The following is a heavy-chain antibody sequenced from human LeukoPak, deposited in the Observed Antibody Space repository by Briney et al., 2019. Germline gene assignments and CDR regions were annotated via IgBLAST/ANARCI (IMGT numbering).Heavy chain of an antibody. CDR1: GGSISSYY. V-gene: IGHV4-4*07. CDR3: ARGGYSSGWSDFDY. D-gene: IGHD6-19*01. Sequence: SETLSLTCTVSGGSISSYYWSWIRQTAGKGLEWIGRIYTSGSTNYNPSLKSRVTISVDKSKNQFSLKLSSVTAADTAVYYCARGGYSSGWSDFDYWGQGTLVTVSS. CDR2: IYTSGST. J-gene: IGHJ4*02.